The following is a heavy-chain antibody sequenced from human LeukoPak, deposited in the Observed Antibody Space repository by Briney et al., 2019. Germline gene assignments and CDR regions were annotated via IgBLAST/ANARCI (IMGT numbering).Heavy chain of an antibody. V-gene: IGHV3-74*01. CDR1: GFTFSSYW. D-gene: IGHD3-10*01. J-gene: IGHJ4*02. CDR2: INSDGSST. CDR3: ARAGFTFSDYFGSFFDY. Sequence: QPGGSLRLSCAASGFTFSSYWMHWVRQAPGKGLVWVSRINSDGSSTSYADSVKGRFTISRDNAKNTLYLQMNSLRAEDTAVYYCARAGFTFSDYFGSFFDYWGQGTLVTVSS.